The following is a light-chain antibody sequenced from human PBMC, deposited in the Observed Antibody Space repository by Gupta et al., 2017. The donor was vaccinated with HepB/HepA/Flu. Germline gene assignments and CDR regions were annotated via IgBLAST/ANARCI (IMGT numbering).Light chain of an antibody. CDR2: AAS. J-gene: IGKJ1*01. CDR3: LQSDSTPMT. Sequence: DIQLTQSPSSLSASVGDRVTITCRASQSISSYLNWYQQKPGKAPKLLIYAASSLQSGVPSRFSGSGSGTDFTLTIXRLQPEDFATYYCLQSDSTPMTFGXGTKVEIK. V-gene: IGKV1-39*01. CDR1: QSISSY.